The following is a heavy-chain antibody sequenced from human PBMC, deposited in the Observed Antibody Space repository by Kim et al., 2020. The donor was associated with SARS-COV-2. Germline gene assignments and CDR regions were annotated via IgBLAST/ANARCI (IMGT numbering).Heavy chain of an antibody. CDR1: GGSFSGYY. J-gene: IGHJ4*02. Sequence: SETLSLTCAVYGGSFSGYYWSWIRQPPGKGLEWIGEINHSGSTNYNPSLKSRVTISVDTSKNQFSLKLSSVTAADTAVYYCARGHYYDSSYFDYWGQGTLVTVSS. CDR2: INHSGST. CDR3: ARGHYYDSSYFDY. D-gene: IGHD3-22*01. V-gene: IGHV4-34*01.